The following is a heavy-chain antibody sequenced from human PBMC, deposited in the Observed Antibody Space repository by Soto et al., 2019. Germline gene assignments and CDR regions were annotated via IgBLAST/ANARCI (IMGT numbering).Heavy chain of an antibody. V-gene: IGHV1-18*04. J-gene: IGHJ4*02. Sequence: QVQLVQSGAEVKKPGASVKVSCKASGYTFTSYGISWVRQAPGQGLEWMGWISAYNGNTNYAQKLQGRVTMTTDTSTSTAYMELRSLRSDDTAVYYCARGPEPHYDFWSGYSFDYWGQGTLVIVSS. D-gene: IGHD3-3*01. CDR2: ISAYNGNT. CDR1: GYTFTSYG. CDR3: ARGPEPHYDFWSGYSFDY.